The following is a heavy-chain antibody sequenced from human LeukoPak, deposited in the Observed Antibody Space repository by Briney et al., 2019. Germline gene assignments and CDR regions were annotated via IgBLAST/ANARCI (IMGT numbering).Heavy chain of an antibody. CDR3: ARESYCSGGSCYSGRAFDI. CDR1: GFTFSSYW. J-gene: IGHJ3*02. Sequence: SGGSLRLSCAASGFTFSSYWMHWVRQAPGKGLVWVSRIKNDGSSTYYAHSVKGRLTISRDNAKNTLYLQMNSLRAEDTAVYYCARESYCSGGSCYSGRAFDIWGQGTMVTVSS. D-gene: IGHD2-15*01. CDR2: IKNDGSST. V-gene: IGHV3-74*01.